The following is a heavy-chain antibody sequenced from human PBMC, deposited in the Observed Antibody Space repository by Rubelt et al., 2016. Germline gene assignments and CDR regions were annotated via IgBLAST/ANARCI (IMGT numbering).Heavy chain of an antibody. V-gene: IGHV4-39*07. CDR1: GGSISSSSYY. Sequence: QLQLQESGPGLVKPSETLSLTCTVSGGSISSSSYYWGWIRQPPGKGLEWIGSIYYSGSTYYNPSLKGRVTISVDTAKNQFSLKLSSVTAADTAVYYCATTSASYWGMDVWGQGTTVTVSS. D-gene: IGHD2-8*02. CDR3: ATTSASYWGMDV. CDR2: IYYSGST. J-gene: IGHJ6*02.